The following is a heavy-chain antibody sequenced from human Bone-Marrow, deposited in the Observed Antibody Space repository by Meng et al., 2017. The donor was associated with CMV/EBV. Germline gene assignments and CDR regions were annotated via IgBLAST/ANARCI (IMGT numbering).Heavy chain of an antibody. CDR2: IYWNDDK. CDR3: ANSPVEMATIYFDY. D-gene: IGHD5-24*01. Sequence: SGPTLVKPTQTLTLTCTFSGFSLSTSGVGVGWIRQPPGKALEWLALIYWNDDKRYSPSLKSRLTITKDTSKNQVVLTMTNMDPVDTATYYCANSPVEMATIYFDYWGQGTRVTVSS. V-gene: IGHV2-5*01. J-gene: IGHJ4*02. CDR1: GFSLSTSGVG.